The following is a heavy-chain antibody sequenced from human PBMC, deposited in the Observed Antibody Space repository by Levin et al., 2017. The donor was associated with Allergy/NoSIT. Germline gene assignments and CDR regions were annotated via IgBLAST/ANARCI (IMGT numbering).Heavy chain of an antibody. CDR3: TRGYSGYYAEYFYH. CDR1: GFIFANYA. CDR2: IRNKEYGEKT. D-gene: IGHD5-12*01. J-gene: IGHJ1*01. Sequence: GESLKISCTASGFIFANYAMSWVRQAPGKGLEWVSFIRNKEYGEKTEYAAAVRGRFTISRDESTSLVYLQMNSLTTEDTDVYYCTRGYSGYYAEYFYHWGQGTLVAVSS. V-gene: IGHV3-49*04.